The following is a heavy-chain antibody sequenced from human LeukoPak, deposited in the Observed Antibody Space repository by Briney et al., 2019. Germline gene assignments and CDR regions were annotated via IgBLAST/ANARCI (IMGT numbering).Heavy chain of an antibody. CDR1: GFTFRSYS. J-gene: IGHJ4*02. Sequence: GGSLRLSCAASGFTFRSYSMNWVRQAPGKGLEWVSAIDPSSTYIYYADSVKGRFTISRDNAENSLYLQMNSLRVEDTAVYYCARAPTVLVGYCSSSSCQADYWGQGPLVTVSS. CDR3: ARAPTVLVGYCSSSSCQADY. CDR2: IDPSSTYI. D-gene: IGHD2-2*01. V-gene: IGHV3-21*01.